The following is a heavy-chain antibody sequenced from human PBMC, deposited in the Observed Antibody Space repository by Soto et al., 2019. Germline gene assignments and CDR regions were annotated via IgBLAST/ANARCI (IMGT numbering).Heavy chain of an antibody. D-gene: IGHD5-18*01. CDR2: MSYDGSKK. CDR1: GFTFSTYA. V-gene: IGHV3-30*18. Sequence: QVPVVESGGGVVQPGRSLRLSCAASGFTFSTYAMHWVRQAPGKGLEWVAVMSYDGSKKYYGDSVKGRFTISRDNSKNMLYLQMNSLRAEDTAVYYCAKDSAIGYSPVYYFDYWGQGTLVTVSS. CDR3: AKDSAIGYSPVYYFDY. J-gene: IGHJ4*02.